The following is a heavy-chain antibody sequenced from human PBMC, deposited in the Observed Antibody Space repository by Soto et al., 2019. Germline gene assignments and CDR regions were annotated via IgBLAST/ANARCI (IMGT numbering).Heavy chain of an antibody. Sequence: SLRLSCAASGFTFTTYAMTWVRQAPGKGLKWVSVISGSGSRTYYADSVKGRFTISRDNSKNTLYLQMNILRAEDAAVYYCAKDYDNYDSGGFLLQHWGQGTLVTVSS. CDR3: AKDYDNYDSGGFLLQH. D-gene: IGHD3-22*01. V-gene: IGHV3-23*01. CDR2: ISGSGSRT. CDR1: GFTFTTYA. J-gene: IGHJ1*01.